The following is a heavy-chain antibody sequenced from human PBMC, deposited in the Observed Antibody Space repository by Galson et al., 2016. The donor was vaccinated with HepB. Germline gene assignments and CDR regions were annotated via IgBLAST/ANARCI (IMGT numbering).Heavy chain of an antibody. CDR3: AKAVTIFGVLNVYALGV. J-gene: IGHJ6*02. Sequence: SLRLSCAASEFLVSGHYMSWVRQGPGKGLERVAIIYPAGGTLYAGSVKGRFIISRDSAKNTLYLQMNSLRPGDTGVYYCAKAVTIFGVLNVYALGVWGQGTTVTVSS. D-gene: IGHD3-3*01. CDR2: IYPAGGT. CDR1: EFLVSGHY. V-gene: IGHV3-66*01.